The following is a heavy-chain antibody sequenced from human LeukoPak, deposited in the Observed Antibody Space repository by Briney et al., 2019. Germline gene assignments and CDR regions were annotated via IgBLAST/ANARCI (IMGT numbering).Heavy chain of an antibody. Sequence: SETLSLTCAVYGGSFSGYYWSWIRQPPGKGLEWIGEINHSGSTNYNPSLKSRVTISVDTSKNQFSLKLSPVTAADTAVYYCARRRIAAAGTHFDYWGQGTLVTVSS. J-gene: IGHJ4*02. CDR3: ARRRIAAAGTHFDY. V-gene: IGHV4-34*01. CDR1: GGSFSGYY. D-gene: IGHD6-13*01. CDR2: INHSGST.